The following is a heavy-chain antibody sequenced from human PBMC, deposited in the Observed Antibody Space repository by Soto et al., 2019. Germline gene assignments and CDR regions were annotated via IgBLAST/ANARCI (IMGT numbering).Heavy chain of an antibody. CDR3: VRVLHAGSDYHDYHYYMEV. CDR2: IYPGDSDT. CDR1: GDNISSYW. Sequence: LPSSYEGRGDNISSYWCAREHQMTGKSLEWMGIIYPGDSDTRYSPSFQGQVTISADKSISTAYLQWSSLKASDTAMYYCVRVLHAGSDYHDYHYYMEVWGNGTTVTV. D-gene: IGHD3-10*01. J-gene: IGHJ6*03. V-gene: IGHV5-51*07.